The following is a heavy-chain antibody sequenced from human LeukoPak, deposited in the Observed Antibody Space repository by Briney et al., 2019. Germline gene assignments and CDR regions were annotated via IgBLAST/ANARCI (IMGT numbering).Heavy chain of an antibody. CDR3: ARDRPIVVVITVDY. CDR1: GFTFSSYS. J-gene: IGHJ4*02. D-gene: IGHD3-22*01. V-gene: IGHV3-21*01. Sequence: PGGSLRLSCAASGFTFSSYSMNWVRQAPGKGLEWVSSISSSSSYIYYADSVKGRFTISRDNAKNSLYLQMNSLRAEDTAVYYCARDRPIVVVITVDYWGQGTLATVSS. CDR2: ISSSSSYI.